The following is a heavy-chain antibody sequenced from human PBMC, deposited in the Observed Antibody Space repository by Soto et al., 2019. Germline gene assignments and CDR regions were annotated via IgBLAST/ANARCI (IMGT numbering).Heavy chain of an antibody. D-gene: IGHD6-13*01. Sequence: GXSVKVSCKASGGTFSSYAISWVRQAPGQGLEWMGGIIPIFGTANYAQKFQGRVTITADESTSTAYMELSSLRSEDTAVYYRARDVIAAAGLFDYWGQGTLVTVSS. CDR1: GGTFSSYA. CDR2: IIPIFGTA. CDR3: ARDVIAAAGLFDY. J-gene: IGHJ4*02. V-gene: IGHV1-69*01.